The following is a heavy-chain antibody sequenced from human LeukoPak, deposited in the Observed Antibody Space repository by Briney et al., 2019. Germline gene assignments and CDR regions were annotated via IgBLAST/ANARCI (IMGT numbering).Heavy chain of an antibody. CDR3: ARDGIQLWLPQLDY. J-gene: IGHJ4*02. V-gene: IGHV3-7*01. D-gene: IGHD5-18*01. Sequence: GGSLRLSCAASGFTFSSYGMHWVRQAPGKGLEWVANIKQDGSEKYYVDSVKGRFTISRDNAKNSLYLQMNSLRAEDTAVYYCARDGIQLWLPQLDYWGQGTLVTVSS. CDR2: IKQDGSEK. CDR1: GFTFSSYG.